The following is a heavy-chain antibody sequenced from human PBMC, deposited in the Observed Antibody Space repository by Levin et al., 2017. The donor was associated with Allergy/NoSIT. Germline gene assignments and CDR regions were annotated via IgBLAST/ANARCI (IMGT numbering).Heavy chain of an antibody. CDR2: ISWNSGSI. CDR3: AKGVLRGSSWYEDYFDY. V-gene: IGHV3-9*01. Sequence: PGGSLRLSCAASGFTFDDYAMHWVRQAPGKGLEWVSGISWNSGSIGYADSVKGRFTISRDNAKNSLYLQMNSLRAEDTALYYCAKGVLRGSSWYEDYFDYWGQGTLVTVSS. D-gene: IGHD6-13*01. CDR1: GFTFDDYA. J-gene: IGHJ4*02.